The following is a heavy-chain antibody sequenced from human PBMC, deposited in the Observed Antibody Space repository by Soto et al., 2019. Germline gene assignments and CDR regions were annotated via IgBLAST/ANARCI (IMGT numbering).Heavy chain of an antibody. Sequence: QVQLVQSGAEVKKPGASVKVSCQASGYTFTNYAISWVRQAPGQGLEWMGWISASTRNTDQAQNFQGRVTMTIDTSTNTANMALRSLRSDDTAVYYCARCYSSVGSCYACWHFDLWGRGTLVTVSS. CDR2: ISASTRNT. CDR1: GYTFTNYA. V-gene: IGHV1-18*01. D-gene: IGHD2-15*01. CDR3: ARCYSSVGSCYACWHFDL. J-gene: IGHJ2*01.